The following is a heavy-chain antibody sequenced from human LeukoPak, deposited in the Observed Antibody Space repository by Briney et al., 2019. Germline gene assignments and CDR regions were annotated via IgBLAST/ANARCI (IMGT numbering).Heavy chain of an antibody. CDR2: IYYSGIT. CDR3: ARGLSRFMVRGDIGY. CDR1: GGSISNGGYY. D-gene: IGHD3-10*01. V-gene: IGHV4-31*03. Sequence: PSETLSLTCTVSGGSISNGGYYWSWIRQDPGKGLEWIGYIYYSGITHYNPSLRSRVTMSVDTSKNQFSLKVTSVTAADTAVYYCARGLSRFMVRGDIGYWGQGTLVTVSS. J-gene: IGHJ4*02.